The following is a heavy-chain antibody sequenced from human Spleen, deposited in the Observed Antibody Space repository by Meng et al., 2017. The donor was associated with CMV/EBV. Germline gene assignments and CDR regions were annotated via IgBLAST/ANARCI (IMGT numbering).Heavy chain of an antibody. Sequence: SVKVSCKASGGTFSRYGISWVRQAPGQGLEWMGGIIPIFGTANYAQKFQGRVTITTDESTSTAYMELSSLRSEDPAVYYCARAMGYCSSTSCEEASYYYYAMDVWGQGTTVTVSS. J-gene: IGHJ6*02. V-gene: IGHV1-69*05. CDR2: IIPIFGTA. D-gene: IGHD2-2*01. CDR1: GGTFSRYG. CDR3: ARAMGYCSSTSCEEASYYYYAMDV.